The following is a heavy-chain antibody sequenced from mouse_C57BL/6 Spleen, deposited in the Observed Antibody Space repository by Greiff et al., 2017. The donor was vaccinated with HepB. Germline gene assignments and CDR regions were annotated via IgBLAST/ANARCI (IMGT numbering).Heavy chain of an antibody. D-gene: IGHD2-2*01. CDR2: INPGSGGT. CDR3: ARGELWLRRYAMDY. J-gene: IGHJ4*01. CDR1: GYAFTNYL. Sequence: QVQLQQSGAELVRPGTSVKVSCKASGYAFTNYLIEWVKQRPGQGLEWIGVINPGSGGTNYNEKFKGKATLTADQSSSTAYMQLSSLTSEDSAVYCCARGELWLRRYAMDYWGQGTSVTVSS. V-gene: IGHV1-54*01.